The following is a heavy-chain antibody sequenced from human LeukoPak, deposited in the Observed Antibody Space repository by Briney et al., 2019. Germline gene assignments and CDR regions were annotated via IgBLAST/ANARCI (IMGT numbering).Heavy chain of an antibody. CDR3: AKDLVVSDDYGDSPGYFQH. D-gene: IGHD4-17*01. CDR2: ISGSGGST. Sequence: GGSLRLSCAASGFTFSSYAMSWVRQAPGKGLEWVSAISGSGGSTYYADSVKGRFTISRDNSKDTLYLQMNSLRAEDTAVYYCAKDLVVSDDYGDSPGYFQHWGQGTLVTVSS. CDR1: GFTFSSYA. J-gene: IGHJ1*01. V-gene: IGHV3-23*01.